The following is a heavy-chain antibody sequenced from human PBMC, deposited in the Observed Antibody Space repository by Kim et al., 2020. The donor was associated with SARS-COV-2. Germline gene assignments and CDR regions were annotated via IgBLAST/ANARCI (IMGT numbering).Heavy chain of an antibody. CDR2: IFYTGST. Sequence: SETLSLTCTVSGGSISTSSPYYWGWVRQPPGKGLEWIGMIFYTGSTYYNPSLKSRVTMSVDRSKNHFSLNLISVTAADTAVYYCVRLGRSSGAHTYYLESGCFYFLPFVLWGPGILVTVSS. V-gene: IGHV4-39*02. D-gene: IGHD3-22*01. J-gene: IGHJ4*02. CDR3: VRLGRSSGAHTYYLESGCFYFLPFVL. CDR1: GGSISTSSPYY.